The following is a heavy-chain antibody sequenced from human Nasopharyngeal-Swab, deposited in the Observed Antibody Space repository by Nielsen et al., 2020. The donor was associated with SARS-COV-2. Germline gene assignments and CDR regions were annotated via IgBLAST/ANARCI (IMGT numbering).Heavy chain of an antibody. J-gene: IGHJ5*02. CDR1: GFTFSSYG. CDR3: AKGTITMVRGVIGWFDP. V-gene: IGHV3-30*18. D-gene: IGHD3-10*01. Sequence: LSLTCAASGFTFSSYGMYWVRQAPGKGLEWVAVISYDGSNKYYADSVKGRFTISRDNSKNTLYLQMNGLRAEDTAVYYCAKGTITMVRGVIGWFDPWGQGTLVTVSS. CDR2: ISYDGSNK.